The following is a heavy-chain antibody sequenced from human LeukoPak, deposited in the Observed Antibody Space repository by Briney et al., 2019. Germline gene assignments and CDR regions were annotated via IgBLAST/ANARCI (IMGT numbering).Heavy chain of an antibody. CDR2: INPSGGST. J-gene: IGHJ3*02. V-gene: IGHV1-46*01. CDR1: GYTFTSYY. Sequence: GASVKVSCKASGYTFTSYYMHWVRQAPGQGLEWMGIINPSGGSTSYAQKFQGRVTMTRDMSTSTVYMELSSLRSEDTAVYYCARGTGLLRPSTDAFDIWGQGTMVTVSS. CDR3: ARGTGLLRPSTDAFDI. D-gene: IGHD3-22*01.